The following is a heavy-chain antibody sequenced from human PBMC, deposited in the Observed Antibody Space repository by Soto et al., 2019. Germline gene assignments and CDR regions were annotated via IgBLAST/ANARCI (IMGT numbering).Heavy chain of an antibody. Sequence: ASVKVSCKASGYTFTKFHLHWVRLAPGQGLEWMGMIAPSGGSTSYAQKFQGRVTMTRDTSTSTVYMELSSLRSEDTAVYYCARDPIAMYYFGNWGLGTLVVGSS. J-gene: IGHJ4*02. CDR1: GYTFTKFH. CDR2: IAPSGGST. CDR3: ARDPIAMYYFGN. D-gene: IGHD2-21*01. V-gene: IGHV1-46*01.